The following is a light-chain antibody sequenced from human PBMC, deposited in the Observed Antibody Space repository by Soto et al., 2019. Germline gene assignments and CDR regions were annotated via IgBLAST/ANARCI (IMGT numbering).Light chain of an antibody. J-gene: IGKJ5*01. V-gene: IGKV3-11*01. CDR2: DAS. Sequence: EIVLTQSPATLSLSPGERATLSCRASQSVSSYLAWYQQKPGQAPRLLIYDASNGATGIPARFSGSGSGTDFTLTISSLEPEDFEVYYCQQRSNWPITFGQGTRLEIK. CDR1: QSVSSY. CDR3: QQRSNWPIT.